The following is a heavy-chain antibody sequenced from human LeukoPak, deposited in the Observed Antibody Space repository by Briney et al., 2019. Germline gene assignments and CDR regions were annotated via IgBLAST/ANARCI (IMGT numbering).Heavy chain of an antibody. Sequence: GASVKVSCKASGGTFSSYAISWVRQAPGQGLEWMGRIIPILGIANYAQKFQGRVTITADKSTSTAYMELSSLRSEDTAVYYCASATRSYYDSSGYLDYWGREPWSPSPQ. CDR3: ASATRSYYDSSGYLDY. J-gene: IGHJ4*02. D-gene: IGHD3-22*01. CDR2: IIPILGIA. CDR1: GGTFSSYA. V-gene: IGHV1-69*04.